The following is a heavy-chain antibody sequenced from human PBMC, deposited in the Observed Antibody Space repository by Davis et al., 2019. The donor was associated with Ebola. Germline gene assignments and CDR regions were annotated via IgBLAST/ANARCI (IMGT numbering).Heavy chain of an antibody. V-gene: IGHV3-23*01. CDR3: ANHGHYDFWSGYYVYFDY. CDR2: ISGSGGST. J-gene: IGHJ4*02. CDR1: GFTFSSYA. D-gene: IGHD3-3*01. Sequence: PGGSLRLSCAASGFTFSSYAMSWVRQAPGKGLEWVSAISGSGGSTYYADSVKGRFTISRDNSKNTLYLQMNSLRAEDTAVYYCANHGHYDFWSGYYVYFDYWGQGTLVTVSS.